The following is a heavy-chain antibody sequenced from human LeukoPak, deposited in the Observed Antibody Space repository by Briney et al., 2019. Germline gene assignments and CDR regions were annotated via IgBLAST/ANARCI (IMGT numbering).Heavy chain of an antibody. J-gene: IGHJ2*01. CDR3: ARHNYGGNSLYWYFDL. D-gene: IGHD4-23*01. CDR2: IYSGDLDA. Sequence: GESLKISCQDSGDTFTNYWIGWVRQMPGQGLEWMGSIYSGDLDARYSPSFQGQVTISVDKSINTAYLQWSSLKASDTAVYYCARHNYGGNSLYWYFDLWGRGTLVTVSS. CDR1: GDTFTNYW. V-gene: IGHV5-51*01.